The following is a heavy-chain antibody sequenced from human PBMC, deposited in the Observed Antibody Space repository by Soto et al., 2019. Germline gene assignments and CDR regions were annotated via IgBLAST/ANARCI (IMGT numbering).Heavy chain of an antibody. CDR3: AHRGAARPFGT. D-gene: IGHD6-6*01. V-gene: IGHV2-5*02. Sequence: QITLKESGPTLVKPTQTLTLTCTFSGFSLTTTGVGVGWIRQPPGKALEWLALIYWDDDKRYSPSLKSRLTITKATSKTPVVLTMPTMEPVDTATYYCAHRGAARPFGTWGQGTLVTVSS. CDR2: IYWDDDK. J-gene: IGHJ4*02. CDR1: GFSLTTTGVG.